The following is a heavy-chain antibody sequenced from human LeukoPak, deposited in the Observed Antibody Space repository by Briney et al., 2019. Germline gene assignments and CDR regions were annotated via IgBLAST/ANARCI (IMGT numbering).Heavy chain of an antibody. CDR3: ARRGGQWLVPPKWFDP. V-gene: IGHV4-34*01. J-gene: IGHJ5*02. CDR2: INYSGST. CDR1: GGSFSGYY. D-gene: IGHD6-19*01. Sequence: SETLSLTCAVYGGSFSGYYWSWIRQPPGKGLEWIGEINYSGSTNYNPSLKSRVTISVDTSKNQFSLKLSSVTAADTAVYYCARRGGQWLVPPKWFDPWGQGTLVTVSS.